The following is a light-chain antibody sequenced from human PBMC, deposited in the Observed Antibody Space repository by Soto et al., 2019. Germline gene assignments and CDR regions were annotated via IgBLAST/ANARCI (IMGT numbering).Light chain of an antibody. CDR2: EST. J-gene: IGKJ1*01. CDR3: QQSFFAPPT. Sequence: DIHMTQSPCSLSASVGGTVIITCRASQNVRSYLNWYQQKSGKAPKLLIYESTNLESGVPSRFSGDGFGTDFTLTISSLHPEDFATYYCQQSFFAPPTFGRGTKVDIK. CDR1: QNVRSY. V-gene: IGKV1-39*01.